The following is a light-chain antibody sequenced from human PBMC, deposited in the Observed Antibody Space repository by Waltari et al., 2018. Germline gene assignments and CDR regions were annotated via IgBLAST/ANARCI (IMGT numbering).Light chain of an antibody. CDR1: SGSVSTSYY. Sequence: QTVVTQEPSFSVSPGGPVTLTCGLSSGSVSTSYYPSWYQQTPGQAPRTLIYNTNTRSSGVPDRFSGSILGNKAALTITGAQADDECDYYCVLYMGRGIRVFGGGTKLTVL. V-gene: IGLV8-61*01. CDR2: NTN. CDR3: VLYMGRGIRV. J-gene: IGLJ2*01.